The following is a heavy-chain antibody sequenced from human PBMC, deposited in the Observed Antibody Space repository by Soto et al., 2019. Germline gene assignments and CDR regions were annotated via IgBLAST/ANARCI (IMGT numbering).Heavy chain of an antibody. Sequence: GGSLRLSSAASGFTFTNYAMDWVRQAPGKGLEWVSVVSSGGSTYYADSVTGRFTVSRDNSKNTLSLQMNSLRAEDTAVYYCAKRRGAGGHFDYWGQGALVTVSS. V-gene: IGHV3-23*01. CDR3: AKRRGAGGHFDY. CDR1: GFTFTNYA. CDR2: VSSGGST. D-gene: IGHD2-15*01. J-gene: IGHJ4*02.